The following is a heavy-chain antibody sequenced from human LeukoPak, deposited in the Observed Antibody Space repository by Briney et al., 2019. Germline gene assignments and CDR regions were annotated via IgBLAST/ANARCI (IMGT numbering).Heavy chain of an antibody. Sequence: PGGSLRLSCAASGFPFSTYSMNWVRQAPGKGLEWVSYISSSGSTIYYADSVKGRFTISRDNAKNSLYLQMNSLRAEDTAVYYCARDLSYYGSGSWGQGTLVTVSS. CDR2: ISSSGSTI. D-gene: IGHD3-10*01. V-gene: IGHV3-48*04. CDR1: GFPFSTYS. J-gene: IGHJ4*02. CDR3: ARDLSYYGSGS.